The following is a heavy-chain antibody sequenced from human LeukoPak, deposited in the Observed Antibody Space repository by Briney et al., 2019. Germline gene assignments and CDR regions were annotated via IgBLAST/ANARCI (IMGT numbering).Heavy chain of an antibody. Sequence: GRSLRLSCAASGFSFSSYGMHWVRQAPGKGLEWVSAISGNGDSTYYVDSVKGRFTISRDNSKNTLYLQMNSLRAEDTAVYYCALYCSGGSCYSMGGAFDIWGQGTVVTVSS. CDR3: ALYCSGGSCYSMGGAFDI. CDR2: ISGNGDST. CDR1: GFSFSSYG. V-gene: IGHV3-23*01. D-gene: IGHD2-15*01. J-gene: IGHJ3*02.